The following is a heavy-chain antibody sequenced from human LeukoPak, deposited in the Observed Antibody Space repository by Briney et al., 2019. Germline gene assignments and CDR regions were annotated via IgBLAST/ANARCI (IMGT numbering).Heavy chain of an antibody. D-gene: IGHD2-21*01. V-gene: IGHV4-39*07. CDR1: GDSISSITYY. CDR2: LYYSGST. J-gene: IGHJ3*02. CDR3: ARDLGRLPHATFVI. Sequence: SETLSLTCTGSGDSISSITYYWGWIRQPPGKGLESIGNLYYSGSTYYNPSLKSRVTISVDTSKNQFSLKLSSLSAADTAVYHCARDLGRLPHATFVIWGQRTMVTVSS.